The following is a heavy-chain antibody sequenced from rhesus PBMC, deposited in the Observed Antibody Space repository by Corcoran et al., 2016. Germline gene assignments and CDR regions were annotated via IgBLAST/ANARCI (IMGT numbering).Heavy chain of an antibody. CDR1: GFPFGTYA. J-gene: IGHJ4*01. Sequence: QVQLVQSGAEVKKPGASVKVSCQASGFPFGTYAISWVRKAPGQGLEWRGGFLPRVGVTNYAQKFQGRVTITADTSTSTAYMELSSLRSEDTAVYYCARSGSSYYFDYWGQGVLVTVSS. D-gene: IGHD4-29*01. V-gene: IGHV1S10*01. CDR3: ARSGSSYYFDY. CDR2: FLPRVGVT.